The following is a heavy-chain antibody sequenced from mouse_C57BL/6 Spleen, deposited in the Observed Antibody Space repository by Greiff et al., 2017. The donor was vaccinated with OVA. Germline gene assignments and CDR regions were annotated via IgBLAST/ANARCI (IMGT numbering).Heavy chain of an antibody. V-gene: IGHV1-80*01. CDR2: IYPGDGDT. Sequence: VKLQESGAELVKPGASVKISCKASGYAFSSYWMNWVKQRPGKGLEWIGQIYPGDGDTNYNGKFKGKATLTVDTSSSTAYMQLSSLTSEDSAVYYCAYYYGSSFLDYWGQGTTLTVSS. CDR1: GYAFSSYW. J-gene: IGHJ2*01. CDR3: AYYYGSSFLDY. D-gene: IGHD1-1*01.